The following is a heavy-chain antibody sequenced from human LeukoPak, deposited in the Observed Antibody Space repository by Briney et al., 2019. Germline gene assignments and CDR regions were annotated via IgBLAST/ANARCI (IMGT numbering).Heavy chain of an antibody. J-gene: IGHJ3*02. CDR3: EAWFADEAFDI. V-gene: IGHV3-53*01. CDR2: IQSGGST. Sequence: GGSLRLSCAASGFTFSSFSMNWVRQAPGKGLEWVSVIQSGGSTYYADSVKGRLTISRDNSKNTLYLQLNSLRAEDTAVYYCEAWFADEAFDIWGQGTMVTVSS. D-gene: IGHD3-10*01. CDR1: GFTFSSFS.